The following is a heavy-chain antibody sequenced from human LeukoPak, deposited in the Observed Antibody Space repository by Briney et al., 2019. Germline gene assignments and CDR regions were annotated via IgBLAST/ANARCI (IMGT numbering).Heavy chain of an antibody. Sequence: SGGSLRLSCVASGFTFSNYGMHWVRQAPAKGLEWVSFIRYDESNKHFEDSVKGRFTMSRDNSKNTLYLQMSSLRSEDTAVYYCARGSLYTSGTSSARFDLWGQGTLVTVSS. CDR3: ARGSLYTSGTSSARFDL. CDR1: GFTFSNYG. V-gene: IGHV3-30*02. CDR2: IRYDESNK. D-gene: IGHD3-10*01. J-gene: IGHJ4*02.